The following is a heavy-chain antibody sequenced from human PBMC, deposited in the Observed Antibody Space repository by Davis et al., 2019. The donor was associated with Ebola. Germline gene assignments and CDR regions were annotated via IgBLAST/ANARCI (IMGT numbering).Heavy chain of an antibody. CDR2: IYYSGST. J-gene: IGHJ6*02. CDR1: GGSISSSSYY. V-gene: IGHV4-39*01. CDR3: ARGKSYYYYGMDV. Sequence: SETLSLTCTVSGGSISSSSYYWCWIRQPPGKGLEWIGSIYYSGSTYYNPSLKSRVTISVDTSKNQFSLKLSSVTAADTAVYYCARGKSYYYYGMDVWGQGTTVTVSS.